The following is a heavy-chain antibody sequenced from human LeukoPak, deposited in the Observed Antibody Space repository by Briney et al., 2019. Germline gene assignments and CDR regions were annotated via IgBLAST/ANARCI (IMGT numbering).Heavy chain of an antibody. D-gene: IGHD6-19*01. CDR3: ARYDVGWYYFDY. CDR2: IYHSGST. V-gene: IGHV4-39*07. J-gene: IGHJ4*02. Sequence: PSETLSLTCTVSGGSISSSSYYWGWIRQPPEKGLEWIGEIYHSGSTNYNPSLKSRVTISVDKSKNQFSLKLSSVTAADTAVYYCARYDVGWYYFDYWGQGTLVTVSS. CDR1: GGSISSSSYY.